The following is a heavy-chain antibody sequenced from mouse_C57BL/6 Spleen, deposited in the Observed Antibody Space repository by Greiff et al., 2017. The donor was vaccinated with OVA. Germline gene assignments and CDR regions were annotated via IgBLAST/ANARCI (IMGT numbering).Heavy chain of an antibody. CDR1: GFTFSDYY. V-gene: IGHV5-16*01. Sequence: EVNLVESEGGLVQPGSSMKLSCTASGFTFSDYYMAWVRQVPEKGLEWVANINYDGSSTYYLASLKSRFIISRDNAKNILYLQMSSLKSEDTATYYCAREGYYYGSSYGYVDVWGTGTTVTVSS. D-gene: IGHD1-1*01. CDR3: AREGYYYGSSYGYVDV. J-gene: IGHJ1*03. CDR2: INYDGSST.